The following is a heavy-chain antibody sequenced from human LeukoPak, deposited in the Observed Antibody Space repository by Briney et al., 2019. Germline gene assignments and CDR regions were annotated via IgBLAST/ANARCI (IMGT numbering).Heavy chain of an antibody. J-gene: IGHJ3*02. CDR1: GFTFTTYW. CDR2: ISGSGGST. D-gene: IGHD2-2*01. CDR3: AKKAYQLPGDGAFDI. Sequence: GGSLRLSCAASGFTFTTYWMSWVRQAPGKGLEWVSAISGSGGSTYYADSVKGRFTISRDNSKNTLYLQMNSLRAEDTAVYYCAKKAYQLPGDGAFDIWGQGTMVTVSS. V-gene: IGHV3-23*01.